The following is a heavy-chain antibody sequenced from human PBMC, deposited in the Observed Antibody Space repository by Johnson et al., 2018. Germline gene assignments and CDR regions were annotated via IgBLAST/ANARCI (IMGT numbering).Heavy chain of an antibody. V-gene: IGHV4-34*01. CDR3: ARVDYSGADYDAFDI. J-gene: IGHJ3*02. Sequence: QVQLQQWGAGLVKPSETLSLTCAVYGGSFSGYYWSWIRQPPGKGLEWIGETNNSGRSNYNPSLNSRVTISVDTSKKQFSLTLSSVTAADTSIYYCARVDYSGADYDAFDIWGQGTMVTVSS. CDR1: GGSFSGYY. D-gene: IGHD1-26*01. CDR2: TNNSGRS.